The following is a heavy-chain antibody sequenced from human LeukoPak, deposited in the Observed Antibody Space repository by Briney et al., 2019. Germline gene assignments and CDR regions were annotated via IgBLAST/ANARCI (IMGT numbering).Heavy chain of an antibody. V-gene: IGHV3-23*01. CDR3: AMYYYGSGSYGYFDY. CDR1: GFTFSRYA. J-gene: IGHJ4*02. Sequence: GGSLRLSCAASGFTFSRYAMNWVRQAPGRGLEWVSALSGSGDGTYYADSVKGRFTVSGDNSKNTLYLQMNSLRAEDSAVYYCAMYYYGSGSYGYFDYWGQGTLVTVSS. D-gene: IGHD3-10*01. CDR2: LSGSGDGT.